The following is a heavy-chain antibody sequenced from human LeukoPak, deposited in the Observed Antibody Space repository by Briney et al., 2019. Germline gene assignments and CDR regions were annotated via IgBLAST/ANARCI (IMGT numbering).Heavy chain of an antibody. V-gene: IGHV4-59*01. CDR3: ARAVAAAGTALIDY. Sequence: PSETLSLTCTVSGGSISSYYWSWIRQPPGKGLEWIGYIYYSGSTNYNPSLKSRVTISVDTSKNQFSLKLGSVTAADTAVYYCARAVAAAGTALIDYWGQGTLVTVSS. J-gene: IGHJ4*02. D-gene: IGHD6-13*01. CDR1: GGSISSYY. CDR2: IYYSGST.